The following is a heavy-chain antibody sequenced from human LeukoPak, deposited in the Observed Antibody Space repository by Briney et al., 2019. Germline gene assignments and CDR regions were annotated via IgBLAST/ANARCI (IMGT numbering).Heavy chain of an antibody. Sequence: SETLSLTCTVSGGSISSYYWSWIRQPPGKGLEWIGYIYCSGSTNYNPSLKSRVTISVDTSKNQFSLKLSSVTAADTAVYYCARRGYDSSGYYSDYWGQGTLVTVSS. J-gene: IGHJ4*02. V-gene: IGHV4-59*08. CDR3: ARRGYDSSGYYSDY. CDR1: GGSISSYY. CDR2: IYCSGST. D-gene: IGHD3-22*01.